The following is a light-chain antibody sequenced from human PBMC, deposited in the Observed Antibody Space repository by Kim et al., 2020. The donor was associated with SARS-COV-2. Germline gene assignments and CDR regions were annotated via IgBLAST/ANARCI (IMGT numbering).Light chain of an antibody. Sequence: GQSVTISCTGTRSDIGGYDRVTWYQQSPGTAPKLLIYEVTNRPSGVPDRFSGSKSGSTASLTIAGLQTEDEAHYYCSSFTDSTTVIFGGGTQLTVL. CDR1: RSDIGGYDR. CDR2: EVT. V-gene: IGLV2-18*02. J-gene: IGLJ2*01. CDR3: SSFTDSTTVI.